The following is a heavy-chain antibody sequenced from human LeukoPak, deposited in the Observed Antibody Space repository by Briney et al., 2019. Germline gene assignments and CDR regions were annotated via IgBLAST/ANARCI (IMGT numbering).Heavy chain of an antibody. CDR3: ARDACSSTSCKYGMDV. V-gene: IGHV3-30*04. D-gene: IGHD2-2*01. CDR2: ISYDGSNK. CDR1: GFTFSSYA. Sequence: GGSLRLSCAASGFTFSSYAMHWVRQAPGKGLEWVAAISYDGSNKYYADSVKGRFTISRDNSKNTLYLQMNSLRAEDTAVYYCARDACSSTSCKYGMDVWGKGTTVTVSS. J-gene: IGHJ6*04.